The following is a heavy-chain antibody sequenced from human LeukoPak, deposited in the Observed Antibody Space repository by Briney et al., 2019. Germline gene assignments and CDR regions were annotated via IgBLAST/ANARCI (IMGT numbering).Heavy chain of an antibody. D-gene: IGHD3-10*01. Sequence: TSETLSLTCTVSGGSISSYYWSWIRQPAGKGLEWIGRIYTSGSTNYNPSLKSRVTMSVDTSKNQFSLKLSSVTAADTAVYYCARAGYYYGSGKKYYYYMDVWGKGTTVTVSS. V-gene: IGHV4-4*07. CDR1: GGSISSYY. CDR3: ARAGYYYGSGKKYYYYMDV. CDR2: IYTSGST. J-gene: IGHJ6*03.